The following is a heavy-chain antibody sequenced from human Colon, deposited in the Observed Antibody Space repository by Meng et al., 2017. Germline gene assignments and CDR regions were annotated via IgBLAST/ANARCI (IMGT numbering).Heavy chain of an antibody. CDR1: GFTFTSHG. CDR3: ARADDPWPWTHHPH. CDR2: ISAYNGRT. V-gene: IGHV1-18*01. J-gene: IGHJ4*02. D-gene: IGHD5-18*01. Sequence: LVASGAEVKNPGASVKVSCKASGFTFTSHGFVWVRRAPGQGLENMGWISAYNGRTNYAPKFHGRVTMTTDTPTTTVYMELRSLRHDDTAIYYCARADDPWPWTHHPHWGQGTLVTVSS.